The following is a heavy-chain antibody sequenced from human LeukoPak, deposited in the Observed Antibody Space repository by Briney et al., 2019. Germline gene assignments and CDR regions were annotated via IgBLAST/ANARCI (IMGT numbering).Heavy chain of an antibody. J-gene: IGHJ4*02. CDR1: GFTFSSYS. D-gene: IGHD6-13*01. CDR3: ARDLSGSSWSYYFDY. CDR2: ISSSSRTI. Sequence: GGSLRLSCAASGFTFSSYSMNWVRQAPGKGLEWVSYISSSSRTIYYADSVKGRFTVSRDDAKNSLNLQMNSLRDEDTAVYYCARDLSGSSWSYYFDYWGQGTLVTVSS. V-gene: IGHV3-48*02.